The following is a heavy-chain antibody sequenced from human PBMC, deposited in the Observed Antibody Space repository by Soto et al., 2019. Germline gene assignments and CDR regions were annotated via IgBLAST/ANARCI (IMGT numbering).Heavy chain of an antibody. J-gene: IGHJ4*02. D-gene: IGHD4-17*01. CDR1: GVAMTYGGYS. Sequence: SETLSLTCSFSGVAMTYGGYSWSWIRQSPEKGLEWLGYIGHLETTYYNPSFKSRLSLSIDRTRNQFSLSLSSVTAADTAVYYCTSLYYGGQDYWGQGTVVTVSS. CDR2: IGHLETT. CDR3: TSLYYGGQDY. V-gene: IGHV4-30-2*06.